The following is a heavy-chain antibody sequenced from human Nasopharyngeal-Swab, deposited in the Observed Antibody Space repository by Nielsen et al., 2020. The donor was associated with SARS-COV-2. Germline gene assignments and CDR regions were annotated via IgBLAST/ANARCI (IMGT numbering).Heavy chain of an antibody. J-gene: IGHJ4*02. CDR1: GFTFRSSD. CDR2: ISGSGGNT. CDR3: ANRRGSSWHPYCFDF. V-gene: IGHV3-23*01. D-gene: IGHD6-13*01. Sequence: GGSLRLSCAASGFTFRSSDMTWVRQAPGKGLEWVSTISGSGGNTNYADSVKGRFTISRDNSENTLYLQMNSLRAEDTAIYYCANRRGSSWHPYCFDFWGQGTLVTVSS.